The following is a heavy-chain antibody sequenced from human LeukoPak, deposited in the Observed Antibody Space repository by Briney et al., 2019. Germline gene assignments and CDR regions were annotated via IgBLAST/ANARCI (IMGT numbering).Heavy chain of an antibody. CDR3: ARGSGWTVTTGDGMDV. D-gene: IGHD4-17*01. J-gene: IGHJ6*02. Sequence: SETLSLTCTVSGGSISSYYWSWIRQPPGKGLEWIGYIYYSGSTNYNPSLKSRVTISVDTSKNQFSLKLSSVTAADTAVYYCARGSGWTVTTGDGMDVWGQGTTVTVSS. CDR1: GGSISSYY. CDR2: IYYSGST. V-gene: IGHV4-59*01.